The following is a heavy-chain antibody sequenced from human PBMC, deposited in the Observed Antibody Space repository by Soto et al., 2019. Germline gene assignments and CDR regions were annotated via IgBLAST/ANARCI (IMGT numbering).Heavy chain of an antibody. D-gene: IGHD1-7*01. Sequence: EVQLVESGGGLVQPGGFLRLSCAASGFTFSSYEMNWVRQAPGKGLEWVSYISSSGSTIYYADSVKGRFTISRDNAKNSLYLQMNSLRAEDTAVYYCARDRITGTTEWDYWGQGTLVTVSS. J-gene: IGHJ4*02. CDR1: GFTFSSYE. CDR2: ISSSGSTI. CDR3: ARDRITGTTEWDY. V-gene: IGHV3-48*03.